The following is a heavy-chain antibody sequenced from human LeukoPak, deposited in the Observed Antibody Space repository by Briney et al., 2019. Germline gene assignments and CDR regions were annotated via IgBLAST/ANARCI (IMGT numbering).Heavy chain of an antibody. CDR3: ARGGSYDAFDI. D-gene: IGHD3-16*01. CDR2: IIPIFGTV. V-gene: IGHV1-69*13. Sequence: SVKVSCKASGGTFSSYAISWVRQAPGQGLEWMGGIIPIFGTVNYAQKFQGRVTITADGSTSTAYMELSSLRSEDTAVYYCARGGSYDAFDIWGQGTMATVSS. J-gene: IGHJ3*02. CDR1: GGTFSSYA.